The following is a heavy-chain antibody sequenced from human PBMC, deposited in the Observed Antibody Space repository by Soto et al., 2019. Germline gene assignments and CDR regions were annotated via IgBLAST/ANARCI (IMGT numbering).Heavy chain of an antibody. CDR2: INPSGGST. CDR3: ARERWAPGVCISTSCYAHYGMDV. V-gene: IGHV1-46*01. Sequence: GASVKVSCKASGYTFPSYYMHWVRQAPGQGLEWMGIINPSGGSTSYAQKFQGRVTMTRDTSTSTVYMELSSLRSEDTAVYYCARERWAPGVCISTSCYAHYGMDVWGQGTTVNVSS. J-gene: IGHJ6*02. CDR1: GYTFPSYY. D-gene: IGHD2-2*01.